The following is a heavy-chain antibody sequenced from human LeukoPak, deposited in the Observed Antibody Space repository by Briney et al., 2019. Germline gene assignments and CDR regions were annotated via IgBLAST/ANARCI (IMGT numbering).Heavy chain of an antibody. J-gene: IGHJ4*02. D-gene: IGHD6-13*01. CDR2: IYSGGST. CDR3: ARWGSYSSIWYGNYFDY. CDR1: GITFSNAW. V-gene: IGHV3-53*01. Sequence: GGSLRLSCAASGITFSNAWMSWVRQAPGKGLEWVSVIYSGGSTYYADSVKGRFTISRDNSKNTLYLQMNSLRAEDTAVYYCARWGSYSSIWYGNYFDYWGQGTLVTVSS.